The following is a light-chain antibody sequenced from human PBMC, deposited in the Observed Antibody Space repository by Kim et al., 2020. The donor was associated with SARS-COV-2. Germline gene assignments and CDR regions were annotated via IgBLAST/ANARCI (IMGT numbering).Light chain of an antibody. CDR3: NSWDTSAFHVV. CDR2: GKN. V-gene: IGLV3-19*01. J-gene: IGLJ2*01. CDR1: SLRLSY. Sequence: SSELTQDPAVSVALGQTVTITCQGDSLRLSYVSWYQQKPGQAPLLVIYGKNSRPSGIPDRFSGSSSGNTASLTITGAQAEDEADYYCNSWDTSAFHVVFGGGTQLTVL.